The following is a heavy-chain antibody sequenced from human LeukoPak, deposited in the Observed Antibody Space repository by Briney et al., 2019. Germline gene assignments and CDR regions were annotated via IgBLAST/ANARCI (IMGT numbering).Heavy chain of an antibody. Sequence: SVKVSCKASGGTFSSYAISWVRQAPGQGLEWMGGIIPIFGTANYAQKFQGRVTITADESTSTAYMELSSLRSEDTAVYYCARDRIGGARRSSLSSDYRGQGTLVTVSS. V-gene: IGHV1-69*13. CDR2: IIPIFGTA. CDR3: ARDRIGGARRSSLSSDY. CDR1: GGTFSSYA. J-gene: IGHJ4*02.